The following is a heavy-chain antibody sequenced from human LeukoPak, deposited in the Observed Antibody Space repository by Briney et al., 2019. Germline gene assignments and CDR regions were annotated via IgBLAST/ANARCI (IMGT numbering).Heavy chain of an antibody. V-gene: IGHV3-15*07. Sequence: GGSLRLSCAASGFPFTNAWMNWVRQAPGQGLEWVGRIKSKADGETIDYAAPVKGRFTFSRDDSKNMLYLQMNSLKSEDTAVYYCSTLTSRGLSDSWGQGTLVTVSS. CDR2: IKSKADGETI. J-gene: IGHJ4*02. CDR1: GFPFTNAW. D-gene: IGHD1-20*01. CDR3: STLTSRGLSDS.